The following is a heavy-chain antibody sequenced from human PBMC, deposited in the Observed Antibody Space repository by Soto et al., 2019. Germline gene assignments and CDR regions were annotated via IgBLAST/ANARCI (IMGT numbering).Heavy chain of an antibody. CDR1: GFTFSSYG. D-gene: IGHD2-2*01. CDR3: AILGYCSSTSCSDAFDI. CDR2: ISYDGSNK. J-gene: IGHJ3*02. V-gene: IGHV3-30*03. Sequence: QVQLVESGGGVVQPGRSLRLSCAASGFTFSSYGMHWVRQAPGKGLEWVAVISYDGSNKYYADSVKGRFTISRDNSKNTLYLQMNSVRAEDTAVYYCAILGYCSSTSCSDAFDIWGQGTMVTVSS.